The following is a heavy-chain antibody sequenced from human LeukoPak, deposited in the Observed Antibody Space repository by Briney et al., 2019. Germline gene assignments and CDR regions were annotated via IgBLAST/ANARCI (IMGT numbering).Heavy chain of an antibody. CDR3: AKESGSGSYYIDSGYFDY. CDR1: GFTFSSYA. Sequence: GGSLRLSCAASGFTFSSYAMSWVRQAPGKGLEWVSAISGSGGSTYYADSVKGRFTISRDNPKNTLYLQMNSLRAEDTAVYYCAKESGSGSYYIDSGYFDYWGQGTLVTVSS. J-gene: IGHJ4*02. CDR2: ISGSGGST. V-gene: IGHV3-23*01. D-gene: IGHD3-10*01.